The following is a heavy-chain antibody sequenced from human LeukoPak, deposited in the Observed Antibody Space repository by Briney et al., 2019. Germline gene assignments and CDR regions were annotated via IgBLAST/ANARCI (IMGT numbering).Heavy chain of an antibody. CDR1: GFTFDDYA. J-gene: IGHJ5*02. D-gene: IGHD3-22*01. CDR3: AKDQYYYDSSGKNWFDP. V-gene: IGHV3-9*01. Sequence: PGRSLRLSCAASGFTFDDYAMHWVRQAPGKGLEWVSGISWNSGSIGYADSVKGRFTISRDNAKNSLYLQMNSLRAEDTALYYCAKDQYYYDSSGKNWFDPWGQGTLVTVSS. CDR2: ISWNSGSI.